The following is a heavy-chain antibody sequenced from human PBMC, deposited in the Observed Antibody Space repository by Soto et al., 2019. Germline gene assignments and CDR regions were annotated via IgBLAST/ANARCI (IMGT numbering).Heavy chain of an antibody. CDR1: GYTFTSYD. D-gene: IGHD3-22*01. J-gene: IGHJ4*02. Sequence: ASVKVSCKASGYTFTSYDISWVRQAPGQGPEWMGWINTYNGNSNYAQKFQGRVTMTTDTSTNTAYMELRSLTSDDTAVYYCARDSSGYHYFDYWGQGTLVTVSS. CDR3: ARDSSGYHYFDY. V-gene: IGHV1-18*01. CDR2: INTYNGNS.